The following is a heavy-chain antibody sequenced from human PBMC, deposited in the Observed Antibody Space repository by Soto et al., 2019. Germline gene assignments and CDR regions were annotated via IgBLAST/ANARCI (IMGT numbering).Heavy chain of an antibody. CDR1: GGSISSSSYY. J-gene: IGHJ6*02. CDR3: ARQLGYCISTSCSELYGMDV. Sequence: QLQLQESGPGLVKPSETLSLTCTVSGGSISSSSYYWGWIRQPPGKGLEWIGSIYYSGSTYYNPSLKSRVTISVDTSKNQFSLKLSSVTAADTAVYYCARQLGYCISTSCSELYGMDVWGQGTTVTVSS. D-gene: IGHD2-2*01. V-gene: IGHV4-39*01. CDR2: IYYSGST.